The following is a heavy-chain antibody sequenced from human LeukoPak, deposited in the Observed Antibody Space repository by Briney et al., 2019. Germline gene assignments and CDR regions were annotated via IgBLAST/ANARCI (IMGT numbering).Heavy chain of an antibody. D-gene: IGHD3-9*01. CDR1: GFTLSSYG. V-gene: IGHV3-30*03. J-gene: IGHJ4*02. CDR3: AGDDILTGYYVY. CDR2: ISYDGSNK. Sequence: PGGSLRLSCAASGFTLSSYGMHWVRQAPGKGLEWVAVISYDGSNKYYADSVKGRFTISRDNSKNTLYLQMNSLRAEDTAVYYCAGDDILTGYYVYWGQGTLVTVSS.